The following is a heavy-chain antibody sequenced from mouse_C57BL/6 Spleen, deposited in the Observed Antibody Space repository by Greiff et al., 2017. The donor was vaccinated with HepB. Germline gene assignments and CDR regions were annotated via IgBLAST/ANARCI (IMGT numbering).Heavy chain of an antibody. Sequence: QVQLQQPGAELVKPGASVKLSCKASGYTFTSYWMHWVKQRPGQGLEWIGMIHPNSGSTNYNEKFKSKATLTVDKSSSTAYMQLSSLTSEDSAVYCCAFIYYGSRRDAMDYWGQGTSVTVSS. CDR1: GYTFTSYW. CDR2: IHPNSGST. D-gene: IGHD1-1*01. J-gene: IGHJ4*01. V-gene: IGHV1-64*01. CDR3: AFIYYGSRRDAMDY.